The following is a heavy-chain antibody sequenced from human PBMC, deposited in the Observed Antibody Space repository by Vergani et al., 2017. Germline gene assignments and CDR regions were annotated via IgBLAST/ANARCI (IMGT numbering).Heavy chain of an antibody. D-gene: IGHD4-11*01. J-gene: IGHJ6*03. CDR1: GYTFTSYG. V-gene: IGHV1-18*01. CDR2: ISAYNGNT. Sequence: QVQLVQSGAEVKKPGASVKVSCKASGYTFTSYGISWVRQAPGQGLEWMGWISAYNGNTNYAQKLQGRVTKTTDTSTSTAYMELRSLRSDDTAVYYCARAHYSNYPIPYYYYDYMDVWGKGTTVTVSS. CDR3: ARAHYSNYPIPYYYYDYMDV.